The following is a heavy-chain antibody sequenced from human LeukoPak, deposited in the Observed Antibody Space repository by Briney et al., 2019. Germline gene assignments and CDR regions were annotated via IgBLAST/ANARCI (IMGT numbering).Heavy chain of an antibody. Sequence: ASVKVSRKASGYTFTGYYMHWVRQAPGQGLEWMGWINPNSGGTNYAQKFQGRVTMTRDTSISTAYMELSRLRSDDTAVYYCARGTSYYDFWSGYPRDYYYYYMDVWGKGTTVTVSS. CDR2: INPNSGGT. V-gene: IGHV1-2*02. D-gene: IGHD3-3*01. CDR3: ARGTSYYDFWSGYPRDYYYYYMDV. J-gene: IGHJ6*03. CDR1: GYTFTGYY.